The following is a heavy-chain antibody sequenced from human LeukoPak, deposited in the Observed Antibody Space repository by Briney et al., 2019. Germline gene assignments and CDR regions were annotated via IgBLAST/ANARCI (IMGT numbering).Heavy chain of an antibody. D-gene: IGHD4-23*01. V-gene: IGHV4-4*02. J-gene: IGHJ5*02. CDR2: IYHSGST. CDR1: GGSISSSNW. CDR3: AREGYFGVYGGNGFDP. Sequence: SGTLSLTCAVSGGSISSSNWWSWVRQPPGKGLEWIGEIYHSGSTNYNPSLKSRVTISVDTSKNQFSLKLSSVAAADTAVYYCAREGYFGVYGGNGFDPWGQGTLVTVSS.